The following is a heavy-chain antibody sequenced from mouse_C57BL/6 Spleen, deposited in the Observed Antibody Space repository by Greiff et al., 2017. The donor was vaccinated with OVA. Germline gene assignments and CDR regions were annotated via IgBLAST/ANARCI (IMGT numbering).Heavy chain of an antibody. J-gene: IGHJ2*01. Sequence: QVQLQQSGPELVKPGASVKISCKASGYAFSSSWMNWVKQRPGKGLEWIGRIYPGDGDTNYNGKFKGKATLTADKSSSTAYMQLSSLTSEDSAVYFCAGLDGYCDYWGQDTTLTVSS. CDR2: IYPGDGDT. D-gene: IGHD2-3*01. V-gene: IGHV1-82*01. CDR1: GYAFSSSW. CDR3: AGLDGYCDY.